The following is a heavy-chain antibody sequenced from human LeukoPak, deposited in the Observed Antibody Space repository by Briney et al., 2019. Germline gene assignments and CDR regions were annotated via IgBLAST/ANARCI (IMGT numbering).Heavy chain of an antibody. D-gene: IGHD6-13*01. Sequence: SETLSLTCTVSGGSFSSYYWSCIRQPPGEGLEWSGYIYTSGRTNYNPSLKSRVTISVDTSKNQFSLKLSSVTAADTAVYYCAASWVYSSSLEDYYYYYMDVWGKGTTVTVSS. CDR3: AASWVYSSSLEDYYYYYMDV. CDR1: GGSFSSYY. V-gene: IGHV4-4*09. J-gene: IGHJ6*03. CDR2: IYTSGRT.